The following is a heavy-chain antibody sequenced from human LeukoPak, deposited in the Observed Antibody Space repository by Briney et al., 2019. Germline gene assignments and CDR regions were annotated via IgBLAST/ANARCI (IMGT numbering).Heavy chain of an antibody. CDR3: ARAPMGPAPLY. CDR2: MNPVSGNA. Sequence: ASVKVSCKASGYTFTNFDINWVRQAPGQGLEWMGWMNPVSGNAGSAQKFQGRVTLTRDTSITTAYMELSSLRSDDTAFYYCARAPMGPAPLYWGQGTLVTVSS. CDR1: GYTFTNFD. D-gene: IGHD2-2*01. V-gene: IGHV1-8*01. J-gene: IGHJ4*02.